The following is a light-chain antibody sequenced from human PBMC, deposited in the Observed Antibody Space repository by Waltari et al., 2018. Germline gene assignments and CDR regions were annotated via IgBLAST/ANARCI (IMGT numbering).Light chain of an antibody. J-gene: IGLJ1*01. Sequence: QSVLTQPPSVSGAPRERVTISCSGSSSNIGNNVVNWYQQLPGKAPKLLIYYDDLVPSGVSDRFSCSKSGTSASLAITGLQSDDEADYYCAAWDDSLNGQVFGTGTKVTVL. CDR2: YDD. V-gene: IGLV1-36*01. CDR3: AAWDDSLNGQV. CDR1: SSNIGNNV.